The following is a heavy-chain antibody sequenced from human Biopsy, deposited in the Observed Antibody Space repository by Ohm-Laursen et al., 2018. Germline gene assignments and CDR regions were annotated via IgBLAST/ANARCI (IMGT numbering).Heavy chain of an antibody. J-gene: IGHJ4*02. Sequence: SLRLSCAASGFNFNDYGMHWVRQAPGKGLEWVSSISSSTSYIYYADSVKGRFTVSRDNAKNSLYLQMNSLRAEDTAVYYCARVRLVRKIISQPGDYWGQGTLVTVSS. CDR1: GFNFNDYG. V-gene: IGHV3-21*01. D-gene: IGHD3-10*01. CDR3: ARVRLVRKIISQPGDY. CDR2: ISSSTSYI.